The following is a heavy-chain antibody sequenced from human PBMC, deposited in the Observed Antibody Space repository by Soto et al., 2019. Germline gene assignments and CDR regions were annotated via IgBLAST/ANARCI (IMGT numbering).Heavy chain of an antibody. V-gene: IGHV3-33*01. CDR3: ARDRNRVGGHNWFDS. D-gene: IGHD3-16*01. J-gene: IGHJ5*01. Sequence: QVQLVESGGGVVQPGRSLTLSCAASGFTFNNYGMHWVRQAPGKGLEWVAIIWDNGSTKYYADSVKGRFTISRDTSKSTLYLQMNSLRAEDTAIYFCARDRNRVGGHNWFDSWGQGTLVTVSS. CDR1: GFTFNNYG. CDR2: IWDNGSTK.